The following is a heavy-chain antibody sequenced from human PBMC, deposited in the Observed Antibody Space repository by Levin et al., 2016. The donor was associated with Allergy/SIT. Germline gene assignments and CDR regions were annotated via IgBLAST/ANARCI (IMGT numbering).Heavy chain of an antibody. J-gene: IGHJ4*02. V-gene: IGHV3-23*01. CDR3: AKRDRNGLSALSYFDH. CDR2: ITYSGGST. D-gene: IGHD3-3*01. Sequence: GESLKISCAASGFTFSSYAMSWVRQAPGKGLEWVSGITYSGGSTYYADSVRGRFTISRDNSNNTLHLQMNSLRGEDTAVYFCAKRDRNGLSALSYFDHWGQGTLVTVSP. CDR1: GFTFSSYA.